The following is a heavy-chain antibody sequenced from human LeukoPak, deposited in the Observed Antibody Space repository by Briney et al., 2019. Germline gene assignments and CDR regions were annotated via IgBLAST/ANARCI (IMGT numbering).Heavy chain of an antibody. J-gene: IGHJ4*02. CDR1: GFTFDDYA. CDR2: ITWNSDNI. V-gene: IGHV3-9*03. CDR3: ARPSGSYGYFDY. Sequence: EPGRSLRLSCAASGFTFDDYAMHWVRQAPGKGLEWVSGITWNSDNIEYADSVKGRFTISRDNAKNSLYLQMNSLRAEDMALYYCARPSGSYGYFDYWGQGTLVTVSS. D-gene: IGHD1-26*01.